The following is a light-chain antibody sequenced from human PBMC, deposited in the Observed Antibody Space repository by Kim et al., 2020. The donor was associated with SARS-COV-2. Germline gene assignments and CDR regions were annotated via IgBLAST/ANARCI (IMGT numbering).Light chain of an antibody. CDR1: SGHSSYA. CDR2: VNGDGSH. Sequence: GASVKLTCTLSSGHSSYAIAWHQQQSEKGPRYLMKVNGDGSHTKGDGIPDRFSGSSSGAERYLTISSLQSEDETDYYCQTWGTGWVFGGGTKLTVL. CDR3: QTWGTGWV. V-gene: IGLV4-69*01. J-gene: IGLJ3*02.